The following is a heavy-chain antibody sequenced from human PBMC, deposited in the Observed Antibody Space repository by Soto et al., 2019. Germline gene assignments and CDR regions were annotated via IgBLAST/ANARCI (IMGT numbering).Heavy chain of an antibody. V-gene: IGHV3-21*01. CDR2: ISSSSSYI. D-gene: IGHD5-12*01. Sequence: GSLRLSCAASGFTFSSYSMNWVRQAPGKGLEWVSSISSSSSYIYYADSVKGRFTISRDNAKNSLYLQMNSLRAEDTAVYYCAREKVEMATTPAFDIWGQGTMVTVSS. CDR3: AREKVEMATTPAFDI. J-gene: IGHJ3*02. CDR1: GFTFSSYS.